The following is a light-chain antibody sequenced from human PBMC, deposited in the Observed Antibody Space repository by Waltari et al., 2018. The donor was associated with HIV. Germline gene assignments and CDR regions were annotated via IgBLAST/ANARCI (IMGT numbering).Light chain of an antibody. CDR2: DVT. Sequence: QSALTQPPSASGSPGQSVTISCTGTSSDVGAYNYVSWFQQHPGKAPKLMIYDVTKRPSGVPDRVSGSTSGNTASLTVSGLQAEEEADYYCASHAGSKDVFGGGTRLTVL. CDR1: SSDVGAYNY. CDR3: ASHAGSKDV. J-gene: IGLJ2*01. V-gene: IGLV2-8*01.